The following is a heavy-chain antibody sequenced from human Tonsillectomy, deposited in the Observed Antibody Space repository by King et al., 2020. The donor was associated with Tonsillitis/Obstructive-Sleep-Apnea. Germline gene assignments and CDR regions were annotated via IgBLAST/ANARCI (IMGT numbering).Heavy chain of an antibody. CDR2: ISSSSSYI. CDR1: GFTFSDYY. CDR3: ARVGTTTIRAFDI. D-gene: IGHD1-26*01. J-gene: IGHJ3*02. Sequence: VQLVESGGGLVKPGGSLRLSCAASGFTFSDYYMSWIRQAPGKGLEWVSYISSSSSYIHYADSVKGRFTISRDNAKNSLYLQMNSLTAEDTAVYYCARVGTTTIRAFDIWGQGTMVTVSS. V-gene: IGHV3-11*05.